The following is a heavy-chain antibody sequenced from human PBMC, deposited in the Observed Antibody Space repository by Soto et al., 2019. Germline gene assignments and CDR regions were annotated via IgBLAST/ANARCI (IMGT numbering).Heavy chain of an antibody. CDR3: ARDLRGFSDV. CDR1: GLTGGGDY. Sequence: GCMRLSCASSGLTGGGDYIMWVRQAPEKGLEWVSGFYTGGNTYYADSVKGRFTISRDNSKNTLYLQMNSLRAEDTAVYYCARDLRGFSDVWGQGTTVTVSS. V-gene: IGHV3-53*01. CDR2: FYTGGNT. J-gene: IGHJ6*02.